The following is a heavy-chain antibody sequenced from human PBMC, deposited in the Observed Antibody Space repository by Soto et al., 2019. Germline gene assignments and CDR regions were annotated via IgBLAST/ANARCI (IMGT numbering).Heavy chain of an antibody. V-gene: IGHV3-23*01. CDR2: IAGSGGST. D-gene: IGHD2-2*01. Sequence: GGSLRLSCTASGFTISSYALSWVRQAPGKGLEWVSAIAGSGGSTYHADSVKGRFTISRDNSKNTLYLQMKSLRAEDTAVYYCAKISPYCSSTSCSPNYYYYMDVWGKGTTVTV. CDR3: AKISPYCSSTSCSPNYYYYMDV. J-gene: IGHJ6*03. CDR1: GFTISSYA.